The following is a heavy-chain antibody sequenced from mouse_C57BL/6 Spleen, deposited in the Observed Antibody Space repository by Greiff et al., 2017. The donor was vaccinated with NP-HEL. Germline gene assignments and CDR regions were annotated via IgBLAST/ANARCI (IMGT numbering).Heavy chain of an antibody. CDR1: GYTFTSYG. J-gene: IGHJ4*01. Sequence: VKLQQSGAELARPGASVKLSCKASGYTFTSYGISWVKQRPGQGLEWIGEIYPRSGNTYYNEKFKGKATLTADKSSSTAYMELRSLTSEDSAVYFCARSRDKGYYAMDYWGQGTSVTVSS. CDR3: ARSRDKGYYAMDY. V-gene: IGHV1-81*01. CDR2: IYPRSGNT.